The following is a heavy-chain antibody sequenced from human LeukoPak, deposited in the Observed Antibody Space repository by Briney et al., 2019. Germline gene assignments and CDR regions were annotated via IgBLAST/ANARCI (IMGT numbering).Heavy chain of an antibody. CDR2: IRYDGSNK. D-gene: IGHD6-13*01. V-gene: IGHV3-30*02. J-gene: IGHJ4*02. Sequence: GGSLRLSCAASGFTFSSYGMHWVRQAPGKGLEWVAFIRYDGSNKYYADSVKGRFTISRDNSKNTLYLQMNSLRAEDTAVYYCAKDRVTAAGYYFDYWGQGTLVTVSS. CDR1: GFTFSSYG. CDR3: AKDRVTAAGYYFDY.